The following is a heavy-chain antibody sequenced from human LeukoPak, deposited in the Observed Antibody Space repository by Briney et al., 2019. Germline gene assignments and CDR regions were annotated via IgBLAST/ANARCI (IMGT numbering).Heavy chain of an antibody. Sequence: PSQTLSLTCTVSGGSISSGSYYWSWIRQPPGKGLEWIGYIYYSGSTNYNPSLKSRVTISVDTSKNQFSLKLSSVTAADTAVYYCARDPTYDSSGYYSSTWGQGTLVTVSS. D-gene: IGHD3-22*01. J-gene: IGHJ5*02. CDR2: IYYSGST. CDR3: ARDPTYDSSGYYSST. V-gene: IGHV4-61*01. CDR1: GGSISSGSYY.